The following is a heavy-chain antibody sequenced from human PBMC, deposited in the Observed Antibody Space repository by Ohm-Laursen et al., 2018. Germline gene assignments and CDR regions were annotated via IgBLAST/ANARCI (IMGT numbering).Heavy chain of an antibody. J-gene: IGHJ3*02. Sequence: TLFPTCSGPGDSIHAPHWSWIRQPPREGLEWIGYIHHTGHTPNTPSLKNRVTISVDTSKKQFSLKLNSVSAADTALYYCARHPSNPDAFDIWGQGTMVTVSS. CDR2: IHHTGHT. D-gene: IGHD1-14*01. CDR3: ARHPSNPDAFDI. V-gene: IGHV4-59*08. CDR1: GDSIHAPH.